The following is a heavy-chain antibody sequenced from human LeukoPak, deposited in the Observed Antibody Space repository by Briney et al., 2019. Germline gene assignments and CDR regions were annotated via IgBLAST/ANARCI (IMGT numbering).Heavy chain of an antibody. Sequence: PGGALRLSCAASGFTLSVYYMSCVRQAPGEGRELVSYISSSGSTIYYADSMKGRFTISRDNDKNSLYLQMNSLRAEDTAVYYCASDWESTWGQGTMVTVSS. CDR3: ASDWEST. CDR2: ISSSGSTI. D-gene: IGHD3-16*01. J-gene: IGHJ4*02. CDR1: GFTLSVYY. V-gene: IGHV3-11*01.